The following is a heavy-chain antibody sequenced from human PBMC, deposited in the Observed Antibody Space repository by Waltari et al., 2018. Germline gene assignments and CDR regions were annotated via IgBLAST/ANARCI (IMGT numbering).Heavy chain of an antibody. V-gene: IGHV4-4*02. CDR1: GGSISSSNW. Sequence: QVQLQESGPGLVKPSGTLSLTCAVSGGSISSSNWWSWVRQPPGKGREWIGEIYHSGSTNDNPSLKSRVTISVDKSKNQFSLKLSSVTAADTAVYYCARSVRDVDIVATDYGRGFDYWGQGTLVTVSS. CDR3: ARSVRDVDIVATDYGRGFDY. CDR2: IYHSGST. D-gene: IGHD5-12*01. J-gene: IGHJ4*02.